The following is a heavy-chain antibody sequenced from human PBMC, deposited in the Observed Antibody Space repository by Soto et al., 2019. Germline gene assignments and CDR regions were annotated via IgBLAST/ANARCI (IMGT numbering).Heavy chain of an antibody. J-gene: IGHJ6*03. Sequence: ASVKVSCKASGYTFTSYDINWVRQATGQGLEWMGWMNPNSGNTGYAQKFQGRVTMTRNTSISTAYMELSGLRSEDTAVYYCARGGKATIPLYYYYYMDVWGKGTTVTVSS. D-gene: IGHD5-12*01. CDR1: GYTFTSYD. V-gene: IGHV1-8*01. CDR2: MNPNSGNT. CDR3: ARGGKATIPLYYYYYMDV.